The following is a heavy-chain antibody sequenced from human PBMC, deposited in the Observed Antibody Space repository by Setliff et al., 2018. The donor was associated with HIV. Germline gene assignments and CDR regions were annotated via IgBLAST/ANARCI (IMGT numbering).Heavy chain of an antibody. D-gene: IGHD3-3*01. J-gene: IGHJ4*02. CDR1: GASISSYC. Sequence: PSETLSLTCTVSGASISSYCWNWIRQPPGKGLEWIGYIYSSGTTQYNPSVESRVTMSLDTSRDQFSLNLRSVTAADTAVYYCARHANYDFWSGYWGYYFDYWGQGTPVTVSS. V-gene: IGHV4-4*09. CDR3: ARHANYDFWSGYWGYYFDY. CDR2: IYSSGTT.